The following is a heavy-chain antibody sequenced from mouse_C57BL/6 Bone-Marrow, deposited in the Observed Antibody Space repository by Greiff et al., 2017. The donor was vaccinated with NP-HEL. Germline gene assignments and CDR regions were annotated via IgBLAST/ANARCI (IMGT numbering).Heavy chain of an antibody. Sequence: EVQLVESEGGLVQPGRSMKLSCTASGFTFSDYYMAWVRQVPEKGLEWVANINYDGSSTYYLDSLKSRFIISRDNAKNILYLQMSSLKSEDTATYYCARDQGDGYYVGAMDYWGQGTSVTVSS. CDR1: GFTFSDYY. J-gene: IGHJ4*01. CDR3: ARDQGDGYYVGAMDY. CDR2: INYDGSST. V-gene: IGHV5-16*01. D-gene: IGHD2-3*01.